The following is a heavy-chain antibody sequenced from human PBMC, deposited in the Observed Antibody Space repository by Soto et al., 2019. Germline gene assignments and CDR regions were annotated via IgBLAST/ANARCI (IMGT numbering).Heavy chain of an antibody. V-gene: IGHV3-30*18. CDR3: AKDGSHNFDY. CDR2: MSYDGSNE. J-gene: IGHJ4*02. Sequence: QVQLVESGGGVVQPGRSLRLSCAASGFTFSHYAMHWVRQAPGKGLEWVALMSYDGSNEYYADSVKGRFTISRDNSKNTLYLQMNSLRAEDPAVYYCAKDGSHNFDYWGQGTLVTVSS. D-gene: IGHD1-26*01. CDR1: GFTFSHYA.